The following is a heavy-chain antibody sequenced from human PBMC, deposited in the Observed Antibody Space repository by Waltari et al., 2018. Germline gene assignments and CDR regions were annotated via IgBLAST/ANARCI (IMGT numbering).Heavy chain of an antibody. CDR3: ARGKRTNYYYYYMDV. CDR2: INHSVST. CDR1: GGSFSGYY. V-gene: IGHV4-34*01. D-gene: IGHD2-2*01. Sequence: QVQLQQWGAGLLKPSETLSLTCSVYGGSFSGYYWSWIRQPPGKGLEWIGEINHSVSTNYNPSLKSLVTISLETSKNQLSLKLSAVTAADTAVYYCARGKRTNYYYYYMDVWGKGTTVTVSS. J-gene: IGHJ6*03.